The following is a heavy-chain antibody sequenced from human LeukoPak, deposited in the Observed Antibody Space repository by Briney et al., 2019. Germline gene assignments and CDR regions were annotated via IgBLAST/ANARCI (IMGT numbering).Heavy chain of an antibody. V-gene: IGHV3-21*01. Sequence: GRSLRLSCAASGFTFSSYSMNWVRQAPGKGLEWVSSISSSSSSYIYYADSVKGRFTISRDNLRNTLYLQMTSLRIEDTAFYFCARDSRAALDVWGQGTTVTVSS. D-gene: IGHD2-15*01. J-gene: IGHJ6*02. CDR1: GFTFSSYS. CDR2: ISSSSSSYI. CDR3: ARDSRAALDV.